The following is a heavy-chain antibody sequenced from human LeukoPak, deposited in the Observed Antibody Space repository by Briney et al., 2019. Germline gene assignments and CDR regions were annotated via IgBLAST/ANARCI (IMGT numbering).Heavy chain of an antibody. CDR3: ARFTYTTRPSDV. CDR1: NGSISGYY. Sequence: SETLSLTCSVSNGSISGYYWSWIRQPPGQTLEWIGYIYSSGSTNYNPSLQSRVTMSVDTSMNQSSLRLSSVTAADTAIYYCARFTYTTRPSDVWGKGTTVTVSS. V-gene: IGHV4-4*09. D-gene: IGHD3-16*01. J-gene: IGHJ6*04. CDR2: IYSSGST.